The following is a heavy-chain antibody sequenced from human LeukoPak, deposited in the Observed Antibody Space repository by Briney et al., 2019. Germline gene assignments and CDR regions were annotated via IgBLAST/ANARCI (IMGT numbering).Heavy chain of an antibody. J-gene: IGHJ4*02. V-gene: IGHV4-31*03. CDR2: IYYSGST. CDR1: GGSISSGGYY. D-gene: IGHD1-1*01. CDR3: ARGRTTNIDY. Sequence: SETLSLTCTVSGGSISSGGYYWSWIRQHPGKGLEWIGYIYYSGSTYYNPSLKSRVTISVDTSKNQFSLKLSSVTAADTAVYYCARGRTTNIDYWGQGTLVTVSS.